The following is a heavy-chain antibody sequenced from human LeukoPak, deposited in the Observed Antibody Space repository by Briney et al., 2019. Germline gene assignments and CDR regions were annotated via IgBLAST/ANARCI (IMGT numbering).Heavy chain of an antibody. CDR2: ISAYNGNT. J-gene: IGHJ4*02. CDR3: ARDLGSTDY. CDR1: GYTFTSYG. Sequence: ASVKVSCKASGYTFTSYGISWVRQAPGQGLEWMGWISAYNGNTNYAQKFQGRVTITADESTSTAYMELSSLRSEDTAVYYCARDLGSTDYWGQGTLVTVSS. V-gene: IGHV1-18*01.